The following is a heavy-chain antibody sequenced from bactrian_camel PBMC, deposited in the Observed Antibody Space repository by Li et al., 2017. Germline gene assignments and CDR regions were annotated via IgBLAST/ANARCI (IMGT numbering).Heavy chain of an antibody. V-gene: IGHV3S1*01. Sequence: HVQLVESGGGSVQAGGSLRLSCSASGVFYTSYCLGWFRQRPGAEREGVAAIYTGPGNTYYADSVKGRFTISQSNAKNTLYLQMNSLKPEDTAMYYCAADSVADCTVPIGGFWGQGTQVTVS. D-gene: IGHD6*01. CDR1: GVFYTSYC. CDR2: IYTGPGNT. J-gene: IGHJ6*01. CDR3: AADSVADCTVPIGGF.